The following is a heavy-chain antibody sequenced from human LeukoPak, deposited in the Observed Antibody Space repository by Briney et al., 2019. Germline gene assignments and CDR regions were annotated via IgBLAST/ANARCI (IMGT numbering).Heavy chain of an antibody. CDR3: AKERDCATGRCAAYYFDY. V-gene: IGHV3-21*06. D-gene: IGHD2-8*01. CDR2: ISTSSSYI. Sequence: GSLRLSCVASGVALTDYGLDWVRRAPGKGLEWITSISTSSSYIWYADSVRGRFTVSRDDAKNTLYLQMNSLRAEDTAVYYCAKERDCATGRCAAYYFDYWSRGTLVTVSS. J-gene: IGHJ4*02. CDR1: GVALTDYG.